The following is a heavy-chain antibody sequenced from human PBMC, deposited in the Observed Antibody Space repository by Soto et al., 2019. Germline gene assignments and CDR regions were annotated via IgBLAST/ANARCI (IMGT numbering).Heavy chain of an antibody. V-gene: IGHV3-74*01. CDR1: GFTFSSYW. CDR3: ARDGYSSSWYYSYGMDV. D-gene: IGHD6-13*01. Sequence: LRLSCAASGFTFSSYWMHWVRQAPGKGLVWVSRINSDGSSTSYADSVKGRFTISRDNAKNTLYLQMNSLRAEDTAVYYCARDGYSSSWYYSYGMDVWGQGTTVTVSS. CDR2: INSDGSST. J-gene: IGHJ6*02.